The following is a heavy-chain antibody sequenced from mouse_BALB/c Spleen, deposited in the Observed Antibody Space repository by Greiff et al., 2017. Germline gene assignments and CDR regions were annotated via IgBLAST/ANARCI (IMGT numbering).Heavy chain of an antibody. J-gene: IGHJ2*01. CDR3: ARTGTRNVGYVDY. V-gene: IGHV3-8*02. CDR2: ISYSGST. Sequence: EVQRVESGPSLVKPSQTLSLTCSVTGDSITSGYWNWIRKFPGNKLEYMGYISYSGSTYYNPSLKSRISITRDTSKNQYYLQLNSVTTEDTATYYCARTGTRNVGYVDYWGQGTTLTVSS. D-gene: IGHD3-3*01. CDR1: GDSITSGY.